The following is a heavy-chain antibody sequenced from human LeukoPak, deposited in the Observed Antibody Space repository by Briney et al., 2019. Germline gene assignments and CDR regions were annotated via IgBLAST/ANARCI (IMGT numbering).Heavy chain of an antibody. V-gene: IGHV3-23*01. D-gene: IGHD6-19*01. CDR3: AKGGSSGWYFDY. J-gene: IGHJ4*02. CDR2: ISGSGGST. CDR1: GFTFDDYA. Sequence: GGSLRLSCAASGFTFDDYAMSWVRQAPGKGLEWVSAISGSGGSTYYADSVKGRFTISRDNSKNTLYLQMNSLRAEDTAVYYCAKGGSSGWYFDYWGQGTLVTVSS.